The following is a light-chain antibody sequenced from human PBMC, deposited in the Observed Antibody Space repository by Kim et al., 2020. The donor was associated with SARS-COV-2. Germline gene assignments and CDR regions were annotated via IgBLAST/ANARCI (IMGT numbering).Light chain of an antibody. J-gene: IGLJ1*01. Sequence: QSALTQPASVSGSPGQSITISCTGTISDIGVYNSVSWYQQHPGKAPKLMIYDVSDRPSGVSNRFSGSKSGNTASLTISGLQAEDEADYYCSSYARGNTYVFGTGTKVTVL. CDR1: ISDIGVYNS. CDR3: SSYARGNTYV. V-gene: IGLV2-14*03. CDR2: DVS.